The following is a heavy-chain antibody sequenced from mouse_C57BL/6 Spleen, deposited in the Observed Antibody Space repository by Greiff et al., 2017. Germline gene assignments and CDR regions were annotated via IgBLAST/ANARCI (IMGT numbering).Heavy chain of an antibody. CDR1: GYTFTSYW. Sequence: VQLQQPGAELVKPGASVKLSCKASGYTFTSYWMHWVKQRPGQGLEWIGMIHPNSGSTNYNEKFKSKATLTVDKSSSTAYMQLSSLTSEDSAVYYCARVYGSIYAMDYWGQGTSVTVSS. J-gene: IGHJ4*01. CDR2: IHPNSGST. CDR3: ARVYGSIYAMDY. V-gene: IGHV1-64*01. D-gene: IGHD1-1*01.